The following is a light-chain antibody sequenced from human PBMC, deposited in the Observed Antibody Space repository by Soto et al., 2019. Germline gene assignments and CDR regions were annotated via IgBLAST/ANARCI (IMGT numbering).Light chain of an antibody. J-gene: IGKJ2*01. CDR2: DAS. Sequence: LLTQSPATLSLSPGERATLSCRASQDISSSLVWYQQKPGQAPRLLIFDASNRATGIPARFSGSGSVTDFTLTISSLEPADFAVYYCQQRTNWPTFGQGTKLEIK. CDR1: QDISSS. V-gene: IGKV3-11*01. CDR3: QQRTNWPT.